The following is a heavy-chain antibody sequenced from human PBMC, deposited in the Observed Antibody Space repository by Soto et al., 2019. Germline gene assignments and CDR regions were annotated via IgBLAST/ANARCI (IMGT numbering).Heavy chain of an antibody. CDR1: GYTFTNYG. J-gene: IGHJ5*02. Sequence: QVQLVQSGAEVKKPGASVKVSCKASGYTFTNYGITWVRQAPGQGLEWMGWISGYNGNTKNAQKLQGRVTMTTDTSTSTAYMELGSLRSDDTAVYYCARGVGSGSYYNQYNWFDPWGQGTLVTVSS. V-gene: IGHV1-18*01. D-gene: IGHD3-10*01. CDR3: ARGVGSGSYYNQYNWFDP. CDR2: ISGYNGNT.